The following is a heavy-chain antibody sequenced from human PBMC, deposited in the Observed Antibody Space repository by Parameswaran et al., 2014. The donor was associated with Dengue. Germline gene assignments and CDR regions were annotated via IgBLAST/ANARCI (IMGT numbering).Heavy chain of an antibody. V-gene: IGHV4-39*01. J-gene: IGHJ3*02. CDR3: ARGSWTDGGGFGI. CDR2: FSYTGGT. Sequence: WIRQPPGKGLEWIGSFSYTGGTYYNPSLQSRVTISVDTSKNQFSLKLTSVTAADTTVYFCARGSWTDGGGFGIWGQGTMVTVSS. D-gene: IGHD6-13*01.